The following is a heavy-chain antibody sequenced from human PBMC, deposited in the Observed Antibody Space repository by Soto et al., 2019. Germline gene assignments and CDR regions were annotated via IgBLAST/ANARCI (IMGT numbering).Heavy chain of an antibody. CDR1: GYTYTSYG. CDR2: ISAYNGNT. D-gene: IGHD2-2*01. CDR3: AVVVVPARWFDP. Sequence: ASVKVSCKASGYTYTSYGISWVRQAPGQGLEWMGWISAYNGNTNYAQKLQGRVTMTTDTSTSTAYMELRSLRSDDTAVYYCAVVVVPARWFDPWGQGTLVTVSS. J-gene: IGHJ5*02. V-gene: IGHV1-18*01.